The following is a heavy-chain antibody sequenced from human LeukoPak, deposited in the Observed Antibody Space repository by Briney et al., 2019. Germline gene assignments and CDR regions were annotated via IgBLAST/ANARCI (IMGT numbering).Heavy chain of an antibody. J-gene: IGHJ5*02. CDR3: ARTYYDFWSGYGIGNWFDP. D-gene: IGHD3-3*01. CDR2: INPNSGGT. CDR1: GYTFSTYY. Sequence: ASVQVSCKASGYTFSTYYIHWVRQAPGQGLEWMGWINPNSGGTNYAQKFQGRVTMTRDTSISTAYMELSRLRSDDTAVYYCARTYYDFWSGYGIGNWFDPWGQGTLVTVSS. V-gene: IGHV1-2*02.